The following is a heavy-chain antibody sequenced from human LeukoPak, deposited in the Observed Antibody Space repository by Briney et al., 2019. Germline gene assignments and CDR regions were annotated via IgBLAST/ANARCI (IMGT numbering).Heavy chain of an antibody. D-gene: IGHD6-19*01. J-gene: IGHJ4*02. CDR1: GFTFDKYG. V-gene: IGHV3-9*01. CDR2: MTLDSGRI. Sequence: PGGSLRLSCEVSGFTFDKYGMHWVRQVPGKGLEWVSGMTLDSGRIGYADSVKGRFTISRDKAKNSVLLQMNSVRTEDTALYYCARVRAVADFDYWGQGTLVTVSS. CDR3: ARVRAVADFDY.